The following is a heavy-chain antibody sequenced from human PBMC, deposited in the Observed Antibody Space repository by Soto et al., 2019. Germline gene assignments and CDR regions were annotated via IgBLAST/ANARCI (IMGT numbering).Heavy chain of an antibody. Sequence: GGSLRLSCAASGCTFSSYAMSWVRQAPGKGLEWVSAISGSGGSTYYADSVKGRFTISRDNSKNTLYLQMNGLRAEDTAVYYCAKDTGSGWYGGFDYWGQGTLVTVSS. CDR2: ISGSGGST. D-gene: IGHD6-19*01. CDR1: GCTFSSYA. V-gene: IGHV3-23*01. J-gene: IGHJ4*02. CDR3: AKDTGSGWYGGFDY.